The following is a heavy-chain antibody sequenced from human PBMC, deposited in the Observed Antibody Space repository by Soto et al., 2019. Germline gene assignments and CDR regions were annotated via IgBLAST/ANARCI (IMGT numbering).Heavy chain of an antibody. CDR1: GYTFTSYY. V-gene: IGHV1-46*01. D-gene: IGHD3-9*01. CDR3: ATALPSYDILTGPFDY. CDR2: INPSGGST. Sequence: QVQLVQSGAEVKKPGASVKVSCKASGYTFTSYYMHWVRQAPGQGLEWMGIINPSGGSTSYAQKFQGRVTMPRDTSTRTVDMELSSLRSEDTAVYYSATALPSYDILTGPFDYWGQGTLVTVSS. J-gene: IGHJ4*02.